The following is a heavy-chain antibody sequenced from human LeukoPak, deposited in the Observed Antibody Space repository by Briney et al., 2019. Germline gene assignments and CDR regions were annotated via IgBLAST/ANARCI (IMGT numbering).Heavy chain of an antibody. CDR1: GGSISSGTYY. Sequence: SETLSLTCTVSGGSISSGTYYWSWIRQPAGKGLEWIGRIYTGGSTNYNPSLKSRVTISVDTSKNQFSLKLSSVTAADTAVYYCAAELWFGELLSGGYFDDWGQGTLVTVSS. J-gene: IGHJ4*02. D-gene: IGHD3-10*01. CDR3: AAELWFGELLSGGYFDD. CDR2: IYTGGST. V-gene: IGHV4-61*02.